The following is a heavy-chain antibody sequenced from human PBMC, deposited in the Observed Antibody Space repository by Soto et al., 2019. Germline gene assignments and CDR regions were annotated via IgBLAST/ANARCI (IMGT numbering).Heavy chain of an antibody. Sequence: ASVKVSCKASGGTFSSYAISWVRQAPGQGLEWMGWISAYNGKTNYAQKLQGRVTMTTDTSTSTAYMELRSLRSDDTAVYYCARVARGSSWYFSNWFDPWGQGTLVTVSS. CDR3: ARVARGSSWYFSNWFDP. CDR1: GGTFSSYA. CDR2: ISAYNGKT. J-gene: IGHJ5*02. V-gene: IGHV1-18*01. D-gene: IGHD6-13*01.